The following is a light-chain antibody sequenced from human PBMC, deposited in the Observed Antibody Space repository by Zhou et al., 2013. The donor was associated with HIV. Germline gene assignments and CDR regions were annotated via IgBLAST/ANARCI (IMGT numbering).Light chain of an antibody. CDR1: QSVSSNY. Sequence: ETVLTQSPGTLSLSPGERATLSCRASQSVSSNYLAWYQQKPGQAPRLLIYGASTRATGIPDRFSGSGSGTDFTLTISSLEPEDFAVYYCQQRSNWPLMYTFGQGTKLEIK. J-gene: IGKJ2*01. CDR2: GAS. V-gene: IGKV3D-20*02. CDR3: QQRSNWPLMYT.